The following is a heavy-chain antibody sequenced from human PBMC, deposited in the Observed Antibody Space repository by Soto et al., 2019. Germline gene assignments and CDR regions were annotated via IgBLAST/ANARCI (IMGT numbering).Heavy chain of an antibody. CDR3: AKASXYTDSSGYYSELHFFDY. CDR1: GGSISDFY. CDR2: IYYTGST. J-gene: IGHJ4*02. V-gene: IGHV4-59*01. D-gene: IGHD3-22*01. Sequence: PSETLSLTCTVSGGSISDFYWSWIRQPPGKGLGWIGYIYYTGSTNYNPSLKSRVSISVDTSKRQSSLKLSSVTAADTAVYYCAKASXYTDSSGYYSELHFFDYWGQGSLVTVSS.